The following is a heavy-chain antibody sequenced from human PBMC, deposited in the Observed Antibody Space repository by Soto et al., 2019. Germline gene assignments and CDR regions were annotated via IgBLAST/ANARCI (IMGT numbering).Heavy chain of an antibody. CDR3: ARGSGYDRDFDY. J-gene: IGHJ4*02. D-gene: IGHD5-12*01. V-gene: IGHV4-31*03. Sequence: PSETLSLTCTVSGASISNNGYYWSWIRQHPGKGLEWIGYISYSGSTFYSPSLKSRLTMSLDTSKNQFSLKLNSVTAADTAVYYCARGSGYDRDFDYWGQGTLVTVSS. CDR1: GASISNNGYY. CDR2: ISYSGST.